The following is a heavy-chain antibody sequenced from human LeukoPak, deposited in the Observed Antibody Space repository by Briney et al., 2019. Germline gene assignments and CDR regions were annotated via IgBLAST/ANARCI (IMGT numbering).Heavy chain of an antibody. CDR2: ISAYNGNT. Sequence: ASVKVSCKASGYTFTSYGISWVRQAPGPGLEWMGWISAYNGNTNYEQKLQGRVTMTTDTSTSTAYMELRSLRSDDTAVYYCARPADSSSWFNYWGQGTLVTVSS. J-gene: IGHJ4*02. CDR3: ARPADSSSWFNY. V-gene: IGHV1-18*01. CDR1: GYTFTSYG. D-gene: IGHD6-13*01.